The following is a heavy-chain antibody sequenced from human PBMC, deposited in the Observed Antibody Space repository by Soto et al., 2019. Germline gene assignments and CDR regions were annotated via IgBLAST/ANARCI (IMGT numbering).Heavy chain of an antibody. CDR2: INPNSDNT. Sequence: GASVKVSCKASGYTFTGYYIHWVRQAPGQGPEWMGWINPNSDNTNYAQKFQGWVTMTRDTSISTAYMELSRLTSDDTAVYYCARGPNYGDYGSFYSMDVWGQGTTVTVSS. V-gene: IGHV1-2*04. D-gene: IGHD4-17*01. J-gene: IGHJ6*02. CDR3: ARGPNYGDYGSFYSMDV. CDR1: GYTFTGYY.